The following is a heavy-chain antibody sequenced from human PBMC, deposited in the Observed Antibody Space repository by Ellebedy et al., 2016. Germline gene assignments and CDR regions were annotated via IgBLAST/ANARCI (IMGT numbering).Heavy chain of an antibody. CDR3: SRNTDYALDY. CDR1: GFTFSSYS. V-gene: IGHV3-48*01. D-gene: IGHD4-17*01. CDR2: ISSSSSTI. J-gene: IGHJ4*02. Sequence: GESLKISCAASGFTFSSYSMNWVRQAPGKGLEWVSYISSSSSTIYYADSVKGRFTISRDNAKNSLYLQMNSLRAEDTAVYYCSRNTDYALDYWGQGALVTVSS.